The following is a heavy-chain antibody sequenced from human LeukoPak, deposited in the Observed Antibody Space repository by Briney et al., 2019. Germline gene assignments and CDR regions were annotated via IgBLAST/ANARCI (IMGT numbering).Heavy chain of an antibody. CDR2: ISSSSSTI. CDR3: SLSRGIVVVPAAGNWFDP. V-gene: IGHV3-48*01. CDR1: GFTFSSYS. D-gene: IGHD2-2*01. Sequence: GGSLRLSCAASGFTFSSYSMNWVRQAPGKGLEWVSYISSSSSTIYYADSVKGRFTISRDNAKNSLYLQMNSLRAEDTAVYYCSLSRGIVVVPAAGNWFDPWGQGALVTVSS. J-gene: IGHJ5*02.